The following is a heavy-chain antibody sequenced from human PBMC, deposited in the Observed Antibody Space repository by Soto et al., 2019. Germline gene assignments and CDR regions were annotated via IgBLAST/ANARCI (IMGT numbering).Heavy chain of an antibody. V-gene: IGHV1-2*02. Sequence: ASVKVSCKASGYTFSGYHMHWVRQAPGQGLEWMGWINVYNGETNIAQKFQGRVAMTRDMSITTAYVELSRLRFDDTAVYFCAREGATRRPSRPAIGWLESWGQGTLVTVSS. CDR2: INVYNGET. D-gene: IGHD2-2*02. J-gene: IGHJ5*01. CDR3: AREGATRRPSRPAIGWLES. CDR1: GYTFSGYH.